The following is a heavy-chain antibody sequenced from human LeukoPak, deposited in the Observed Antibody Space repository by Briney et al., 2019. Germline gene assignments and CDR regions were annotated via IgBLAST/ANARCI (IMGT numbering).Heavy chain of an antibody. V-gene: IGHV3-11*04. Sequence: PGGSLRLSCAASGFTFSDYYMSWIRQAPGKGLEWVSYISGSGTDINYADSVRGRFTISRDNAKNLLYLQMNDLRVEDTAVYYCARTARHLDYWGQGTLVTVSS. CDR1: GFTFSDYY. D-gene: IGHD5-18*01. CDR2: ISGSGTDI. J-gene: IGHJ4*02. CDR3: ARTARHLDY.